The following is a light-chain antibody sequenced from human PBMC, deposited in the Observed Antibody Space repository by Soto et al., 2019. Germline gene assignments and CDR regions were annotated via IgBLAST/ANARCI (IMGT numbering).Light chain of an antibody. V-gene: IGKV3D-15*01. J-gene: IGKJ1*01. CDR3: QQYYSWPRT. CDR2: AAS. Sequence: EMAVTQSPATLSVSPGERATLSCRASQSVASNLAWYQQKPGQAPRLLICAASTRATGIPGRFSGSGSGTDFNLTITSLESEDFAVYYCQQYYSWPRTFGQGTKVDIK. CDR1: QSVASN.